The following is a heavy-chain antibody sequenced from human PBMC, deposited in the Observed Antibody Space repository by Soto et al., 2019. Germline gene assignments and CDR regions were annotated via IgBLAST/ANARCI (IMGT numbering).Heavy chain of an antibody. CDR2: VYSSGTT. Sequence: SQTLSLTCPVSGGSINSYWYSLIRHPAGKGLEWIGSVYSSGTTDYNPSLNSRATMSVETSKNQFSLKLSSVTAADTAVYYCAREIASYSYGEGYWGQGLQVTV. V-gene: IGHV4-4*07. J-gene: IGHJ4*02. CDR1: GGSINSYW. D-gene: IGHD2-21*01. CDR3: AREIASYSYGEGY.